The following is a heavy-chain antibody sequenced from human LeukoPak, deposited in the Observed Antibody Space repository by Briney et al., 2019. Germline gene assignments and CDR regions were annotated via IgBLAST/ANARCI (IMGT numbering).Heavy chain of an antibody. Sequence: PGGSLRLSCAASGITVISNFMRWVRQAPGKGLEWVSVVASDGSTKYADSVQGRFAISIDNSKNTLYLQMNRLGADDAGLYYCAKATVGGYDYWGQGTLVTVSS. CDR1: GITVISNF. V-gene: IGHV3-53*01. J-gene: IGHJ4*02. CDR3: AKATVGGYDY. CDR2: VASDGST. D-gene: IGHD1-26*01.